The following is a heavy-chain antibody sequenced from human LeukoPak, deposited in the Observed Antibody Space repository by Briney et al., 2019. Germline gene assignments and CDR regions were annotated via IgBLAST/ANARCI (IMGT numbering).Heavy chain of an antibody. CDR3: GRLVTKSYYFDY. J-gene: IGHJ4*02. D-gene: IGHD4-11*01. CDR2: IIPIFGTA. V-gene: IGHV1-69*06. Sequence: ASVKVSCKASGGTFSSYAISWVRQAPGQGLEWMGGIIPIFGTANYAQKFQGRVTITADKSTSTAYMELSSLRSEDTAVYYCGRLVTKSYYFDYWGQGTLVTVSS. CDR1: GGTFSSYA.